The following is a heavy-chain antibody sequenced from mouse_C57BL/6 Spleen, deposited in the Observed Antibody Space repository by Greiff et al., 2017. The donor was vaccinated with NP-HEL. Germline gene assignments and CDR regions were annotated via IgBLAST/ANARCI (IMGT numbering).Heavy chain of an antibody. D-gene: IGHD2-5*01. CDR2: IHPNSGST. CDR1: GYTFTSYW. Sequence: QVQLKQPGAELVKPGASVKLSCKASGYTFTSYWMHWVKQRPGQGLEWIGMIHPNSGSTNYNEKFKSKATLTVDKSSSTAYMQLSSLTSEDSAVYYCARTSYYSNYVGYWGQGTTLTVSS. V-gene: IGHV1-64*01. CDR3: ARTSYYSNYVGY. J-gene: IGHJ2*01.